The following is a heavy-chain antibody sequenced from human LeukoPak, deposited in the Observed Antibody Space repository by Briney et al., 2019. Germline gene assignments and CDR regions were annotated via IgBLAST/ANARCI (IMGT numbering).Heavy chain of an antibody. CDR2: ISGSGGST. V-gene: IGHV3-23*01. J-gene: IGHJ5*02. Sequence: GGSLRLSCAASGFTFSSYAMSWVRQAPGKGLEWVSAISGSGGSTYYADSVKSRFTISRDNSKNTLYLQMNSLRAEDTAVYYCAKDRCYYDSSGCPNWFDPWGQGTLVTVSS. CDR1: GFTFSSYA. CDR3: AKDRCYYDSSGCPNWFDP. D-gene: IGHD3-22*01.